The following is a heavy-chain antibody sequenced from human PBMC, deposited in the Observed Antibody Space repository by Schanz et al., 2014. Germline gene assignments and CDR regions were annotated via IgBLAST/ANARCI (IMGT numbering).Heavy chain of an antibody. D-gene: IGHD1-20*01. J-gene: IGHJ6*02. CDR2: ISGSGETT. CDR1: GFTFSSYA. V-gene: IGHV3-23*01. Sequence: EVQLLESGGGLVQPGGSLRLSCAASGFTFSSYAMSWVRQAPGKGLEWVSAISGSGETTYYADSVKGRFTISRDNSKIALHLQMNSPRAEDPALYSCPRSITGTPHNPYYHGMDVWGPGTTVTVSS. CDR3: PRSITGTPHNPYYHGMDV.